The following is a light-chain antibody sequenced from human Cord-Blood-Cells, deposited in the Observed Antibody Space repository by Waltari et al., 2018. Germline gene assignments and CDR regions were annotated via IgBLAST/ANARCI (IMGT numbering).Light chain of an antibody. CDR2: EVS. J-gene: IGLJ2*01. CDR3: SSYTSSSTLV. CDR1: SSDVGRYNR. Sequence: QSALTQPPSVSASPGQSVTLSCTGTSSDVGRYNRFSWYQQPPGTAPKLMIYEVSNRPSGVPDRFSGSKSGNTASLTISGLQAEDEADYYCSSYTSSSTLVFGGGTKLTVL. V-gene: IGLV2-18*02.